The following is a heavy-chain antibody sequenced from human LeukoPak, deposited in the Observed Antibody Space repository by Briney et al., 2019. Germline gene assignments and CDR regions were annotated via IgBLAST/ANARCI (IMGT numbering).Heavy chain of an antibody. V-gene: IGHV1-69*13. D-gene: IGHD5-12*01. CDR3: ASSRDQNRLYSGYDFLCVDY. J-gene: IGHJ4*02. Sequence: SVKVSCKASGGTFSSYAISWVRQAPGQGLEWMGGIIPIFGTANYAQKFQGRVTITADESTSTAYMELSSLRSEDTAVYYCASSRDQNRLYSGYDFLCVDYWGQGTLDTVSS. CDR2: IIPIFGTA. CDR1: GGTFSSYA.